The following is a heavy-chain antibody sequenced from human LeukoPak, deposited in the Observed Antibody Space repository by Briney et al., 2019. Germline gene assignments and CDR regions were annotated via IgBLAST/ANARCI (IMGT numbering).Heavy chain of an antibody. D-gene: IGHD2-15*01. Sequence: GASVKVSCKSSGYSFTTYGITWVRQAPGQRLEWLGGIIPISGTTIYAQTFQGRVTITADKFTSTAYMDIHSLTSDNTAVYHCAKEAHPLSSGGNYFDYWGQGMLLTVSS. CDR2: IIPISGTT. J-gene: IGHJ4*02. CDR1: GYSFTTYG. V-gene: IGHV1-69*06. CDR3: AKEAHPLSSGGNYFDY.